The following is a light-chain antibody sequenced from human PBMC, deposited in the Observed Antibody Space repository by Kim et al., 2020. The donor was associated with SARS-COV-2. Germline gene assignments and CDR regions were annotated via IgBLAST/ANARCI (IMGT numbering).Light chain of an antibody. Sequence: QSALTQPASVSGSLGQSITISCTGTNSDIGGYNYVSWYQQHPTKAPKLMLYDVSKWPSGVSNRFSGSKSGNTASLTISGLQAEDEADYYCSSYTSINTVVFGGGTKLTVL. CDR3: SSYTSINTVV. V-gene: IGLV2-14*03. J-gene: IGLJ2*01. CDR2: DVS. CDR1: NSDIGGYNY.